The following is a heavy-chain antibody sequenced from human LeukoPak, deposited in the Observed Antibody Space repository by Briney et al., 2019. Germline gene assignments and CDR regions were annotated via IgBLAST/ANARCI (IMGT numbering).Heavy chain of an antibody. J-gene: IGHJ4*02. D-gene: IGHD3-10*01. CDR3: ARAYRSTMVRGAKSYFDY. V-gene: IGHV1-18*04. Sequence: GASAKVSCKASGYTFTSYGISWVRQAPGQGLEWMGWISAYNGNTNYAQKLQGRVTMTTDTSTSTAYMELRSLRSDDTAVYYCARAYRSTMVRGAKSYFDYWGQGTLVTVSS. CDR2: ISAYNGNT. CDR1: GYTFTSYG.